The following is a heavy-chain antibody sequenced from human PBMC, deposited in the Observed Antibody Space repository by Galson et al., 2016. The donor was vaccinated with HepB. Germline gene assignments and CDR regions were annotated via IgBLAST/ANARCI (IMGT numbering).Heavy chain of an antibody. V-gene: IGHV3-23*01. CDR3: AKDRDDFGDFAFDS. D-gene: IGHD4-17*01. CDR2: LSGSGLIT. CDR1: GFTFSRYA. J-gene: IGHJ4*02. Sequence: SLRLSCAVSGFTFSRYAMSWVRQAPGKGLEWVSTLSGSGLITYYAASVKGRFTISRDNSKDTLYLQMDSLRAEDTAVYYCAKDRDDFGDFAFDSWGRGTLVTVSS.